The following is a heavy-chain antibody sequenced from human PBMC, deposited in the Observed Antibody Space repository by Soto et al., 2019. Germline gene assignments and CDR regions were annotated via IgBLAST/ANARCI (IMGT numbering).Heavy chain of an antibody. D-gene: IGHD2-21*02. CDR2: ISAYNGNT. CDR1: GYTFTSYG. Sequence: QVQLVQSGAEVKKPGASVKVSCKASGYTFTSYGISWVRQAPGQGLERMGWISAYNGNTNYAQKLQGGVTMTTDTYTSRAYMERRSLRSDDTAVYYCARDLEDCPRYLYYYYCDGIDLWGQGNTVNVSS. CDR3: ARDLEDCPRYLYYYYCDGIDL. J-gene: IGHJ6*02. V-gene: IGHV1-18*01.